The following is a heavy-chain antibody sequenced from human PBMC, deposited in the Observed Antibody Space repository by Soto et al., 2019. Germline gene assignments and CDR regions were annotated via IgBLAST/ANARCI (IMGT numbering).Heavy chain of an antibody. CDR2: MNPNSGNT. CDR1: GYTFTNYD. Sequence: ASVKVSCKASGYTFTNYDINWVRQATGQGLEWMGWMNPNSGNTGYAQKFQGRVTMTRNTSISTAYMELSSLRSEDTAVYYCARGRRVHLERQYYFDYWGQGTLVTVSS. J-gene: IGHJ4*02. CDR3: ARGRRVHLERQYYFDY. V-gene: IGHV1-8*01. D-gene: IGHD1-1*01.